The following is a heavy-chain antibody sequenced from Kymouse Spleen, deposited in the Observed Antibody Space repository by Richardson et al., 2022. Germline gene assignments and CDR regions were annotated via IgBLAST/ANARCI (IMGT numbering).Heavy chain of an antibody. Sequence: QVQLQQWGAGLLKPSETLSLTCAVYGGSFSGYYWSWIRQPPGKGLEWIGEINHSGSTNYNPSLKSRVTISVDTSKNQFSLKLSSVTAADTAVYYCARRVELHYFDYWGQGTLVTVSS. J-gene: IGHJ4*02. CDR1: GGSFSGYY. CDR2: INHSGST. CDR3: ARRVELHYFDY. D-gene: IGHD1-7*01. V-gene: IGHV4-34*01.